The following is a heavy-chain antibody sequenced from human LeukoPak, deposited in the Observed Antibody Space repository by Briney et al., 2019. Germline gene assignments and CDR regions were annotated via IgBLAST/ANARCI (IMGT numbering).Heavy chain of an antibody. CDR1: GGSFSGYF. V-gene: IGHV4-34*01. J-gene: IGHJ4*02. D-gene: IGHD6-19*01. Sequence: PSETLSLTCAVYGGSFSGYFWTWIRQPPGKGLEWIGEINHSGGTTYNPSLKSRVTIGIDTSKNQFSLNLSSVTAADTSVYYCARFDSSGWYFDYWGQGTLVTVSS. CDR2: INHSGGT. CDR3: ARFDSSGWYFDY.